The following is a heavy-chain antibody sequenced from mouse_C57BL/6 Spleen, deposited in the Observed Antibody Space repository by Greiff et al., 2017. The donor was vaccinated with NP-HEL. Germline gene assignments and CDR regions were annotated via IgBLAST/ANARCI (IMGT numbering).Heavy chain of an antibody. D-gene: IGHD1-1*01. CDR3: ASESTVAKGYYAMDY. CDR2: ISNGGGST. CDR1: GFNFSDYY. Sequence: DVMLVESGGGLVQPGGSLKLSCAASGFNFSDYYMYWVRQTPEKRLEWVAYISNGGGSTYYPDTVKGRFTISRDNAKNTLYLQMSRLKSEDTAMYYCASESTVAKGYYAMDYWGQGTSVTVSS. V-gene: IGHV5-12*01. J-gene: IGHJ4*01.